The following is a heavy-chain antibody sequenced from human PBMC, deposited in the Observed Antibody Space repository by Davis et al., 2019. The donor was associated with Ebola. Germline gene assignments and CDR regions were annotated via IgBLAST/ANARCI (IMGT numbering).Heavy chain of an antibody. CDR1: GFTFSSYA. Sequence: GESLKISCAASGFTFSSYAMHWVRQAPGKGLERVAVISYDGSNKYYADSAKGRFTISRDNSKNALYLQMNSLRAEDTAVYYCARVPLLYCSGGSCYPYWGQGTLVTVSS. D-gene: IGHD2-15*01. V-gene: IGHV3-30*04. J-gene: IGHJ4*02. CDR2: ISYDGSNK. CDR3: ARVPLLYCSGGSCYPY.